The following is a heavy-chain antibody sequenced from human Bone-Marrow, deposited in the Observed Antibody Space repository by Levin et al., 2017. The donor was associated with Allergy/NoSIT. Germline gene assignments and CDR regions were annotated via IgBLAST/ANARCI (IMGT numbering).Heavy chain of an antibody. D-gene: IGHD3-10*01. CDR1: GYSFTNYW. V-gene: IGHV5-51*01. Sequence: KIGESLKISCRGSGYSFTNYWIGWVRQMPGKGLEWMGIIYPGDSDTRYSPSFQGQVTISADKSISIAYLQWSSLKASDTAMYYCATIPYGSGHYFNNPFHYWGQGTLVTVSS. J-gene: IGHJ4*02. CDR2: IYPGDSDT. CDR3: ATIPYGSGHYFNNPFHY.